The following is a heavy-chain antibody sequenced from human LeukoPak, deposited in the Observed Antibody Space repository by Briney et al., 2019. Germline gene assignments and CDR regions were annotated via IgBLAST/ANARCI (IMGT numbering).Heavy chain of an antibody. CDR3: ARGSHRGYYYGMDV. V-gene: IGHV4-59*01. J-gene: IGHJ6*02. Sequence: SETLSLTCTVSGGSISSYYWSWIRQPPGKGLEWVGYIYYSGSTNYNPSLKSRVTISVDTSKNQFSLELSSVTAADTAVYYCARGSHRGYYYGMDVWGQGTTVTVSS. CDR1: GGSISSYY. CDR2: IYYSGST.